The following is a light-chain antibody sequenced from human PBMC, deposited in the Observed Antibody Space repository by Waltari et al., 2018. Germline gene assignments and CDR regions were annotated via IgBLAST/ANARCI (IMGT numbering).Light chain of an antibody. V-gene: IGLV2-23*02. Sequence: QSALTQPSSVSGSPGQSITISCTVTSSNVGSYRLVSWYRQHPGKAPKLLIYEVSKRPSGVSNRFSGSKSGNAASLTISGLQAEDEADYYCCSYAGSSTPYVFGTGTKVTVL. J-gene: IGLJ1*01. CDR2: EVS. CDR3: CSYAGSSTPYV. CDR1: SSNVGSYRL.